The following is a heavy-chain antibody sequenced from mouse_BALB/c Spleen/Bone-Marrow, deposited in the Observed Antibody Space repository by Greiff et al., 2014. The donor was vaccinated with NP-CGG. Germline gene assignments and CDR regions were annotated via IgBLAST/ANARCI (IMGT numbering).Heavy chain of an antibody. D-gene: IGHD1-1*01. CDR1: GFTITDTY. CDR3: VRYAVRYEDYAMDY. V-gene: IGHV14-3*02. J-gene: IGHJ4*01. CDR2: IDPANGNT. Sequence: EVLLEESGAELVKPGASVKLSCTASGFTITDTYMHWVKQRPEQGLEWIGRIDPANGNTKYDPKFKGKATITADTSSNTAYLQLSILTSEDTSVDYGVRYAVRYEDYAMDYWGQGTSLTVSS.